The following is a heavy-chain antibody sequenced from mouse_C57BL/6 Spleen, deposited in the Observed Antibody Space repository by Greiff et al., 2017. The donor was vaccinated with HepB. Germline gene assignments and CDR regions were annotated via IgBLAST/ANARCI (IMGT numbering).Heavy chain of an antibody. CDR2: IYPGSGNT. V-gene: IGHV1-76*01. CDR1: GYTFTDYY. CDR3: ARKPYFDY. J-gene: IGHJ2*01. Sequence: QVQLKESGAELVRPGASVKLSCKASGYTFTDYYINWVKQRPGQGLEWIARIYPGSGNTYYNEKFKGKATLTAEKSSSTAYMQLSSLTSEDSAVYFCARKPYFDYWGQGTTLTVSS.